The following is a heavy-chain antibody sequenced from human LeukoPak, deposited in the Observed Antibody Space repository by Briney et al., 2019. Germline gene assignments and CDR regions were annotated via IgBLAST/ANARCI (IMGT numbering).Heavy chain of an antibody. D-gene: IGHD1-1*01. Sequence: GGSLRPSCAAPGFTFSSYAMSWVRQVPGKGLEWVSAISGSGGSTYYADSVKGRFTISRDNSKNTLYLQMNSLRAEDTAVYYCAKVSDARNEYYFDYWGQGTLVTVSS. CDR2: ISGSGGST. CDR1: GFTFSSYA. V-gene: IGHV3-23*01. J-gene: IGHJ4*02. CDR3: AKVSDARNEYYFDY.